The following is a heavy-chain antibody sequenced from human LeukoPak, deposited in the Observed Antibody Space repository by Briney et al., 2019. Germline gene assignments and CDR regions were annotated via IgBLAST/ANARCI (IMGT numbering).Heavy chain of an antibody. D-gene: IGHD2-2*01. CDR2: IIPIFGTA. CDR1: GGTFSSYA. CDR3: ALEYGIVVVPAAAPFG. Sequence: SVKVSCKASGGTFSSYAISWVRQAPGQGLKWMGGIIPIFGTANYAQKFQGRVTITADESTSTAYMELSSLRSEDTAVYYCALEYGIVVVPAAAPFGWGQGTLVTVSS. V-gene: IGHV1-69*13. J-gene: IGHJ4*02.